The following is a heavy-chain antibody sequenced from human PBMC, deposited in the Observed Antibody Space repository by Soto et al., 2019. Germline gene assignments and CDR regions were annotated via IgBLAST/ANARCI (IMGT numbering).Heavy chain of an antibody. D-gene: IGHD3-22*01. CDR2: ISCGGSST. Sequence: GGSLRLSCAASGFTFDDYTMHWVRQAPXKGLEWVSSISCGGSSTYYADSVKGRFTISRDNAKNSLYLQMNSLRAEDTAVYYCARDGDNNYDSSGYTPALGQGTLISVSS. CDR1: GFTFDDYT. J-gene: IGHJ5*02. V-gene: IGHV3-21*01. CDR3: ARDGDNNYDSSGYTPA.